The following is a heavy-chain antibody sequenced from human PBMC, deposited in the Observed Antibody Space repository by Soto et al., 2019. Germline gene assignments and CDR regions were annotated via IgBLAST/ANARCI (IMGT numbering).Heavy chain of an antibody. CDR1: CGSLSSGGYY. Sequence: PSETLSLTWAVSCGSLSSGGYYWSWIRQHPGKGLEWIGYIYYSGSTYYNPSLKSRVTISVDTSKNQFSLKLSSVTAADTAVYYCARWPQLKPRFDYWGQGTLVTVSS. D-gene: IGHD1-1*01. CDR2: IYYSGST. J-gene: IGHJ4*02. CDR3: ARWPQLKPRFDY. V-gene: IGHV4-31*11.